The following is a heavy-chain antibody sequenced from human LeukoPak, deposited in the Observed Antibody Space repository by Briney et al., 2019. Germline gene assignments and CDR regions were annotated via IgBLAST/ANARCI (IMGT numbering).Heavy chain of an antibody. CDR1: GYXLSELS. J-gene: IGHJ4*02. D-gene: IGHD2/OR15-2a*01. CDR2: FNPEDGET. CDR3: AASFLRFSPDFDY. V-gene: IGHV1-24*01. Sequence: ASVKVSCKVSGYXLSELSMHWVRQPPGKGLEWVGRFNPEDGETYSAQTFQGRLILTEDTSTDTAYMELRTLRSEDTAVFYCAASFLRFSPDFDYWGQGTLVTVSS.